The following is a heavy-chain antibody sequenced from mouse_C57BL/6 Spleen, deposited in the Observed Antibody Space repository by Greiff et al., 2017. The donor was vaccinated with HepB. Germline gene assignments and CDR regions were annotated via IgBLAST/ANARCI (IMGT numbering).Heavy chain of an antibody. D-gene: IGHD2-2*01. J-gene: IGHJ2*01. CDR2: INPSTGGT. Sequence: VHVKQSGPELVKPGASVKISCKASGYSFTGYYMNWVKQSPEKSLEWIGEINPSTGGTTYNQKFKAKATLTVDKSSSTAYMQLKSLTSEDSAVYYCVYYGYDGYYFDYWGQGTTLTVSS. CDR3: VYYGYDGYYFDY. V-gene: IGHV1-42*01. CDR1: GYSFTGYY.